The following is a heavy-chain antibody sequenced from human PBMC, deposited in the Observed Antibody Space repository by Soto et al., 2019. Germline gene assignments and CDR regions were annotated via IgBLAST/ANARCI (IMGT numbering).Heavy chain of an antibody. Sequence: QVQLVQSGAEVKKPGASVQVSCKASGYTFTTYGISWVRQAPGQGLEWMGWISGYNDNTNYAQKFQGRVTMTTDTTTSTAYMELMSLRSADTAVYYCASGYNYGYGDYWGLGTLITVSS. J-gene: IGHJ4*02. D-gene: IGHD5-18*01. CDR1: GYTFTTYG. V-gene: IGHV1-18*01. CDR2: ISGYNDNT. CDR3: ASGYNYGYGDY.